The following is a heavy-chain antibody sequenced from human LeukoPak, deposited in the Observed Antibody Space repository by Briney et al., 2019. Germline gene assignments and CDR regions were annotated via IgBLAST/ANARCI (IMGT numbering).Heavy chain of an antibody. CDR1: RFTLSSYA. J-gene: IGHJ4*02. Sequence: GGCLSLSCAASRFTLSSYAMQWVSPPPGKGLGYVSAIRSIGDSTYYANSVKGRCTISRDNSKHTLYLQMGSLRAEDMAVYHCARVAGHCRSTSCENDYWGQGTLVTVSS. CDR3: ARVAGHCRSTSCENDY. D-gene: IGHD2-2*01. CDR2: IRSIGDST. V-gene: IGHV3-64*01.